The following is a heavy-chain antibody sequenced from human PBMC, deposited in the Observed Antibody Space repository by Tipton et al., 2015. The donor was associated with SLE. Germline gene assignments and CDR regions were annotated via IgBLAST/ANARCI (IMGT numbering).Heavy chain of an antibody. J-gene: IGHJ4*02. CDR1: GGSISSGGYY. V-gene: IGHV4-34*01. CDR2: INHSGST. Sequence: TLSLTCAVSGGSISSGGYYWSWIRQPPGKGLEWIGEINHSGSTNYNPSLKSRVRISVDTSKNQFSLKLSSVAAADTAVYYCARGGGGSFDYWGQGTLVAVSS. D-gene: IGHD6-25*01. CDR3: ARGGGGSFDY.